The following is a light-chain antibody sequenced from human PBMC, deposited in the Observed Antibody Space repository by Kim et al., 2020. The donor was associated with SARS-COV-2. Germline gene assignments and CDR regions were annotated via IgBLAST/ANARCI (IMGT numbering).Light chain of an antibody. CDR2: DAS. V-gene: IGKV1-33*01. CDR1: QDISNY. Sequence: DIQMTQSPSSLSASVGVRVTITCQASQDISNYLNWYQQKPGKAPKLLIYDASNLETGVPSRFSGSGSGTDFTFTISSLQPEDIATYYCQQYDNLLPLTFGGGTKVDIK. J-gene: IGKJ4*01. CDR3: QQYDNLLPLT.